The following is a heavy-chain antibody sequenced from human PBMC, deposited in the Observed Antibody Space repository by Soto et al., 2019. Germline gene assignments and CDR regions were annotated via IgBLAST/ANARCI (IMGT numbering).Heavy chain of an antibody. D-gene: IGHD3-3*01. CDR1: GGSVSSGGCY. CDR2: MYYTGSN. Sequence: QVQLQESGPGLVKPSETLSLTCTVSGGSVSSGGCYWGWIRQPPGKGLEWIGYMYYTGSNNYNPSLKRRVTISIDTSKNQFSLKLSSVTAADTAVYYCARATYDGVGWFDPWGQGTLVTVSS. CDR3: ARATYDGVGWFDP. J-gene: IGHJ5*02. V-gene: IGHV4-61*08.